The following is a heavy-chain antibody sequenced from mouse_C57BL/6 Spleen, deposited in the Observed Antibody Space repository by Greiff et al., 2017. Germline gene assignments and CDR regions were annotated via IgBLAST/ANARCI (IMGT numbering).Heavy chain of an antibody. V-gene: IGHV5-17*01. D-gene: IGHD4-1*01. Sequence: EVKLVESGGGLVKPGGSLKLSCAASGFTFSDYGMHWVRQAPEKGLEWVAYISSGSSTIYYADTVKGRFTISRDNAKNTLFLQMTSLRSEDTAMYYCARLTGTGGAMDYWGQGTSVTVSS. CDR2: ISSGSSTI. CDR1: GFTFSDYG. CDR3: ARLTGTGGAMDY. J-gene: IGHJ4*01.